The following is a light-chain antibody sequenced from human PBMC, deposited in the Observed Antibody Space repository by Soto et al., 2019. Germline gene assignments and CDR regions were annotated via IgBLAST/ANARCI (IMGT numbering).Light chain of an antibody. CDR3: QQTYTCPEIT. Sequence: DIQMTQSPSSLSASVGDRVTITCRVSETISSYLSWYQQKPGKAPNLLIYAATDLQSGVPSRFSGSGSGTDFTLSISSLQPEDFAIYYCQQTYTCPEITFGQGTRLEI. V-gene: IGKV1-39*01. J-gene: IGKJ5*01. CDR2: AAT. CDR1: ETISSY.